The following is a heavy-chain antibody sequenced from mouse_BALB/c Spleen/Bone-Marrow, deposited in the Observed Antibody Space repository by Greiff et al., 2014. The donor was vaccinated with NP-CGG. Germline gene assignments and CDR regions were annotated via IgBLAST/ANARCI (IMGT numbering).Heavy chain of an antibody. V-gene: IGHV1S22*01. CDR2: IYPGSGST. Sequence: LQQSGSELVRPGASVKLSCKASGYTFTSYWMHWVKQRPGQGLEWIGNIYPGSGSTNYGEKFKSKATLTVDTSSSTAYMQLSNLTSEDSAVYYCAGSSSATVVDEAMDYWGQGTSVIVSS. D-gene: IGHD1-1*01. CDR1: GYTFTSYW. CDR3: AGSSSATVVDEAMDY. J-gene: IGHJ4*01.